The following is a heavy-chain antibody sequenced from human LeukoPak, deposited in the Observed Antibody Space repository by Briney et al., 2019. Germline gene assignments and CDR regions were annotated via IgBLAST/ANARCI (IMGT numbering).Heavy chain of an antibody. J-gene: IGHJ4*02. CDR2: ISSSSSTI. Sequence: GGSLRLSCAASGFTFSSYSVNWVRQAPGKGLEWVSYISSSSSTIYYADSVKGRFTISRDNAKNSLYLQMNSLRAEDTAVYYCARGGARRITIFGVAKTPFDYWGQGTLVTVSS. V-gene: IGHV3-48*04. CDR1: GFTFSSYS. CDR3: ARGGARRITIFGVAKTPFDY. D-gene: IGHD3-3*01.